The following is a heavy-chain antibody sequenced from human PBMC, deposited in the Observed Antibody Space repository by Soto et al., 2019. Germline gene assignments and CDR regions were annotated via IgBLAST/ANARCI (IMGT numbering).Heavy chain of an antibody. CDR3: ARGGDSSGWINWFDP. D-gene: IGHD6-19*01. CDR1: GGSISSYY. V-gene: IGHV4-59*01. CDR2: IYYSGST. J-gene: IGHJ5*02. Sequence: QVQLQESGPGLVKPSETLSLTCTVSGGSISSYYWSWIRQPPGKGLEWIGYIYYSGSTNYNPSLKSRVTISVDTSKNQFSLKLGSVTAADTAVYYCARGGDSSGWINWFDPWGQGTLVTVSS.